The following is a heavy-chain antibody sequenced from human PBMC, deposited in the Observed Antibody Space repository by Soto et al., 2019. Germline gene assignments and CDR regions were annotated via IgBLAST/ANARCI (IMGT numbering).Heavy chain of an antibody. CDR3: AKRYSSGWYHLGAFDI. CDR2: ISYDGSNK. D-gene: IGHD6-19*01. Sequence: GGSLRVPCAASGFTFSSYCINWVRQAPGKGLEWVAVISYDGSNKYYADSVKGRFTISRDNSKNTLYLQMNSLRAEDTAVYYCAKRYSSGWYHLGAFDIWGQGTMVTVSS. V-gene: IGHV3-30*18. J-gene: IGHJ3*02. CDR1: GFTFSSYC.